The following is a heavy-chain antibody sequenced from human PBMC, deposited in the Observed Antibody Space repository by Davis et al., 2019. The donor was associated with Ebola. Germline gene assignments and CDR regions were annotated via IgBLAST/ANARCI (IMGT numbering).Heavy chain of an antibody. J-gene: IGHJ4*02. V-gene: IGHV3-23*01. CDR3: ARDGACSSTSCGSDY. D-gene: IGHD2-2*01. CDR1: GFTFSSYS. Sequence: PGGSLRLSCAASGFTFSSYSMSWVRQAPGKGLEWVSAISGSGGSTYYADSVKGRFTISRDNSKNSLYLQMNSLRAEDTAVYYCARDGACSSTSCGSDYWGQGTLVTVSS. CDR2: ISGSGGST.